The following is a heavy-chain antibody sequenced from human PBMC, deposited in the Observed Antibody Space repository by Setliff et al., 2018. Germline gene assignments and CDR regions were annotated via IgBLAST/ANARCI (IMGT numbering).Heavy chain of an antibody. CDR1: GDSISDAS. CDR3: ASRDYYDNRGSLDF. CDR2: VYDTGST. V-gene: IGHV4-59*08. D-gene: IGHD3-22*01. J-gene: IGHJ4*02. Sequence: PSETLSLTCTVSGDSISDASIMAWIRQPPGKGLEFIGYVYDTGSTKYSPSLKGRVTISMDTSVNEFSLRLTSVTAADTAMYYCASRDYYDNRGSLDFWGQGTLVTVSS.